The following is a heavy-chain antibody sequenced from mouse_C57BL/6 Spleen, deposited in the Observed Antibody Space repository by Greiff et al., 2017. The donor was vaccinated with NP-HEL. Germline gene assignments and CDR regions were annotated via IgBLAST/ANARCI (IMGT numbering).Heavy chain of an antibody. D-gene: IGHD2-4*01. CDR2: IYPRSGNT. CDR1: GYTFTSYG. J-gene: IGHJ3*01. Sequence: QVQLQQSGAELARPGASVKLSCKASGYTFTSYGISWVKQRTGQGLEWIGEIYPRSGNTYYNEKFKGKATLTADKSSSTAYMELRSLTSEDSAVYFCARGGIYYDSSGFAYWGQGTLVTVSA. V-gene: IGHV1-81*01. CDR3: ARGGIYYDSSGFAY.